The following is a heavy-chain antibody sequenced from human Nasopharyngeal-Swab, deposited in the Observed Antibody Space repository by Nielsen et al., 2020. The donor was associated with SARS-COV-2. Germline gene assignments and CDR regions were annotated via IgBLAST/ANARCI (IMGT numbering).Heavy chain of an antibody. CDR1: GFTFDDYA. Sequence: SLKISCAASGFTFDDYAMHWVRQAPGKGLEWVSGISWNSGSIGYADSVKGRFTISRDNAKNSLYLQMNSLRDEDTAVYYCARDDSGWNRGAFDIWGQGTMVTVSS. CDR3: ARDDSGWNRGAFDI. CDR2: ISWNSGSI. J-gene: IGHJ3*02. V-gene: IGHV3-9*01. D-gene: IGHD6-19*01.